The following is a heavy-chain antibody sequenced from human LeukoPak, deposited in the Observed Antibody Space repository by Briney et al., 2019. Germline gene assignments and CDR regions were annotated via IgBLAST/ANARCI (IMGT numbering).Heavy chain of an antibody. D-gene: IGHD3-22*01. Sequence: PGGSLRLSCAASGFTFSSYSMNWVRQAPGKGLEWVSSISSSSSYIYYADSVKGRFTISRDNAKNSLYLQMNSLRAEDTAVYYCANSRYDSSGYYGIIGYWGQGTLVTVSS. J-gene: IGHJ4*02. CDR2: ISSSSSYI. CDR1: GFTFSSYS. V-gene: IGHV3-21*01. CDR3: ANSRYDSSGYYGIIGY.